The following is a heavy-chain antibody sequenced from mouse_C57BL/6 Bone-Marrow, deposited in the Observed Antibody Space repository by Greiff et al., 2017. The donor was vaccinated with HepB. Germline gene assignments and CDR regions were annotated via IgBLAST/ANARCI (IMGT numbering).Heavy chain of an antibody. Sequence: QVHVKQPGAELVKPGASVKLSCKASGYTFTSYWMQWVKQRPGQGLEWIGEIDPSDSYTNYNQKFKGKATLTVDTSSSTAYMQLSSLTSEDSAVYYCARWRKYYYGYYFDYWGQGTTLTVSS. V-gene: IGHV1-50*01. J-gene: IGHJ2*01. D-gene: IGHD1-1*01. CDR1: GYTFTSYW. CDR3: ARWRKYYYGYYFDY. CDR2: IDPSDSYT.